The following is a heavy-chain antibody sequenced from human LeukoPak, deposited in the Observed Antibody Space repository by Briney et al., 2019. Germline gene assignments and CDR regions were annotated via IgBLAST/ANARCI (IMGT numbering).Heavy chain of an antibody. V-gene: IGHV4-31*03. CDR2: IYYSGST. CDR1: GGSISSGGYY. J-gene: IGHJ5*02. Sequence: PSETLSLTCTVSGGSISSGGYYWSWIRQHPGKGLEWIGYIYYSGSTYYNPSLKSRVTISVDTSKNQFSLKLSSVTAADTAVYYCARGTGTTYPNWFDPWGQGTLVTVSS. CDR3: ARGTGTTYPNWFDP. D-gene: IGHD1-1*01.